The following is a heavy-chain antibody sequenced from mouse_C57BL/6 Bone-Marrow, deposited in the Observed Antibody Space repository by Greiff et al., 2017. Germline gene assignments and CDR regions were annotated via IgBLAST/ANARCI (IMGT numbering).Heavy chain of an antibody. CDR3: TGDYGSSPDY. CDR2: IDPENGDT. CDR1: GFTITDYY. V-gene: IGHV14-4*01. J-gene: IGHJ2*01. D-gene: IGHD1-1*01. Sequence: EVQLQQSGAELVRPGASVKLSCTASGFTITDYYMHWVKQSPEQSLEWIGWIDPENGDTDYNPKFPGKATLTVDPSSSTAYLQLSSLTSADTAAYYCTGDYGSSPDYWGQGTTLTVSS.